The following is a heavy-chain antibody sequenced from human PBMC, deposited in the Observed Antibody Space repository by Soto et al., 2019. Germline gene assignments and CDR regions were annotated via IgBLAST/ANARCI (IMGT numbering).Heavy chain of an antibody. CDR3: ARSRITIFGVVNFDY. J-gene: IGHJ4*02. Sequence: PSETLSLTCAVYGGSFSGYYWSWIRQPPGKGLEWIGEINHSGSTNYNPSLKSRVTISVDTSKNQFSLKLSSVTAADTAVYYCARSRITIFGVVNFDYWGQGTLVTVSS. V-gene: IGHV4-34*01. CDR1: GGSFSGYY. D-gene: IGHD3-3*01. CDR2: INHSGST.